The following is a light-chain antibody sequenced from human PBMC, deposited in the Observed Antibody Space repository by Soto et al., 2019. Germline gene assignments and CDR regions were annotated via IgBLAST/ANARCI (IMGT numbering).Light chain of an antibody. CDR2: EVS. CDR1: SSDVGGYNY. Sequence: QSALTQPPSASGSPGQSVTISCTGTSSDVGGYNYVSWYQQHPGKAPKLMIYEVSKRPSGVSNRFSGSKSGNTASLTISGLQAEDEADYHCSSYTGSSTLYVFGTGTKLTVL. CDR3: SSYTGSSTLYV. J-gene: IGLJ1*01. V-gene: IGLV2-14*01.